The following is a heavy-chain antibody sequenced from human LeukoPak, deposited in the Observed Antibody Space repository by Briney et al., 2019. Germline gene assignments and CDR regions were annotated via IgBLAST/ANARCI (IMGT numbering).Heavy chain of an antibody. CDR1: GFIFSTYG. J-gene: IGHJ3*02. CDR2: ISYDGSTK. CDR3: AKDMYGQGNSNDAFDI. Sequence: PGGSLRLSCAASGFIFSTYGMHWVRQAPGKGLEWVAVISYDGSTKYYVDSVKGRFTISRDNSENTLYLQMNSLRAEDTAVYYCAKDMYGQGNSNDAFDIWGQGTMVTVSS. V-gene: IGHV3-30*18. D-gene: IGHD1-7*01.